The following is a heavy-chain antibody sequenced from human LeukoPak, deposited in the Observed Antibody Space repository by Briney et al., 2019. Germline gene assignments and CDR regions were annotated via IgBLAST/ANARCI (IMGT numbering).Heavy chain of an antibody. CDR2: ISGSGGST. CDR3: AKVDFYDTSGYYGPTFLDY. CDR1: GFTFSSYA. J-gene: IGHJ4*02. V-gene: IGHV3-23*01. Sequence: PGGSLRLSCAASGFTFSSYAMSWVRQAPGKGLEWVSAISGSGGSTYYTDSVKGRFTISRYNSKNTLYLQMNSLRAEDTAVYYCAKVDFYDTSGYYGPTFLDYWGQGTLVTVSS. D-gene: IGHD3-22*01.